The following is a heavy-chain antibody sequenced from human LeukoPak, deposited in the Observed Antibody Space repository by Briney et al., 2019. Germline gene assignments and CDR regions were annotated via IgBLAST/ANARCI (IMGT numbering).Heavy chain of an antibody. Sequence: GGSLRLSCAVSGLTFRNYGMSWVRQAPGKGLEWVATIKQAGNAKFYVDSVKGRFTVSRDNAKNALYLQMNSLRVEDTAMYYCARSLSLSYWGQGALVTVSS. CDR1: GLTFRNYG. J-gene: IGHJ4*02. CDR3: ARSLSLSY. CDR2: IKQAGNAK. V-gene: IGHV3-7*01.